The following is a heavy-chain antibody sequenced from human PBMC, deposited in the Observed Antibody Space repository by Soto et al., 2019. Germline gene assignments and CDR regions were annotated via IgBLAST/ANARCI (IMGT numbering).Heavy chain of an antibody. J-gene: IGHJ6*03. CDR2: IIPILGIA. D-gene: IGHD2-15*01. V-gene: IGHV1-69*02. CDR1: GGTFSSYT. Sequence: SVKVSCKASGGTFSSYTISWVRQAPGQGLEWMGRIIPILGIANYAQKFQGRVTITADKSTSTAYMELSSLRSEDTAVYYCARSCSGGSCYSGYYYYYMDVWGKGTKVTVSS. CDR3: ARSCSGGSCYSGYYYYYMDV.